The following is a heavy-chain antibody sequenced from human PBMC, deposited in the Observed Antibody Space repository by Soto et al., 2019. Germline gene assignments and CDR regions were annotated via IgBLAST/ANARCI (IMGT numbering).Heavy chain of an antibody. CDR2: IYYSGDT. CDR1: RASIVGQNSQ. Sequence: SETLSPTRTGPRASIVGQNSQWTSTRQTPGKGLEWIGYIYYSGDTSYNPSLKSRVTISIDTSKNQFSLKLSSVTAADTAFYYCAREGALLFGGNSDYYSTMDVWCQGTTVT. D-gene: IGHD2-21*02. J-gene: IGHJ6*02. CDR3: AREGALLFGGNSDYYSTMDV. V-gene: IGHV4-30-4*01.